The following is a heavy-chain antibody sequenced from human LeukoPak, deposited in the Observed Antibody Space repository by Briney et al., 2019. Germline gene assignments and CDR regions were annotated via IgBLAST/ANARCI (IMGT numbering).Heavy chain of an antibody. Sequence: SGGSLRLSCAASGFTFSNNEMNWVRQAPGKGLEWVSVIYSGGSTYYADSVKGRFTISRDNSKNTLYLQMISLRAEDTAVYYCARRGGDDYNSWGPFDYWGQGALVTVSS. D-gene: IGHD5-24*01. CDR2: IYSGGST. CDR1: GFTFSNNE. CDR3: ARRGGDDYNSWGPFDY. V-gene: IGHV3-53*01. J-gene: IGHJ4*02.